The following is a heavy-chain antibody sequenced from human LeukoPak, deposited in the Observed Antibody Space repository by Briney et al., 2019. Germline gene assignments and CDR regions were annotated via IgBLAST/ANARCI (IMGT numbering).Heavy chain of an antibody. CDR3: ARTDFDWFLDY. Sequence: SETLSLTCTVSGGSITSHYWSWIRQPPGKGLEWIGYIYYSGSTNHNPSPKSRVTISVDTSKNQFSLNLNSVTAADTAVYYCARTDFDWFLDYWGQGTPVTVSS. CDR1: GGSITSHY. CDR2: IYYSGST. D-gene: IGHD3-9*01. V-gene: IGHV4-59*11. J-gene: IGHJ4*02.